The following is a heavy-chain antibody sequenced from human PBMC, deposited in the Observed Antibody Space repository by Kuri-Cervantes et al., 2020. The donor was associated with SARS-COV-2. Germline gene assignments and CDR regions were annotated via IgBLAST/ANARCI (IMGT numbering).Heavy chain of an antibody. CDR1: GFTFSSYG. J-gene: IGHJ3*02. V-gene: IGHV3-30*02. Sequence: GESLKISCAASGFTFSSYGMHWVRQAPGKGLEWEAFIRYDGSNKYYADSVKGRFTISRDNAKNSLCLQMNSLRAEDTALYYCAKDHGAFDIWGQGTMVTVSS. CDR2: IRYDGSNK. CDR3: AKDHGAFDI.